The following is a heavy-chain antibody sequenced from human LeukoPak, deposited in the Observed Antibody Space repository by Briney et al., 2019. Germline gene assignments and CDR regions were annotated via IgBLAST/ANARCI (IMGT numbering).Heavy chain of an antibody. CDR1: GYTFPSYG. V-gene: IGHV1-18*04. CDR3: ARDQGYYGSGTVDY. J-gene: IGHJ4*02. CDR2: ISAYNGNT. D-gene: IGHD3-10*01. Sequence: ASVKVSCKASGYTFPSYGISWVRPAPGQGLEWMGWISAYNGNTNYAQKLQGRVTMTTDTSTSTAYMELRSLRSDDAAVYYCARDQGYYGSGTVDYWGQGTLVTVSS.